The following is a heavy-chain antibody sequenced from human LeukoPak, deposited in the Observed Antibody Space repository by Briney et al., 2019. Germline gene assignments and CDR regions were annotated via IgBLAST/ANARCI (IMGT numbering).Heavy chain of an antibody. CDR2: ISSSSSTI. Sequence: GGSLRLSCAASGFTFSSYSMNWVRQAPGKGLEWVSYISSSSSTIYYADSVKGRFTISRDNAKNSLYLQMNSLRAEDTAVYYCARDSRRLMGYWGQGTLVTVSS. J-gene: IGHJ4*02. V-gene: IGHV3-48*04. CDR1: GFTFSSYS. CDR3: ARDSRRLMGY.